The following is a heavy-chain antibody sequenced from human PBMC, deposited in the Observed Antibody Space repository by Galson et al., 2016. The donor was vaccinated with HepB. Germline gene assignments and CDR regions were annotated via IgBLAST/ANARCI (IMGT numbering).Heavy chain of an antibody. CDR2: IADRGYAT. CDR3: AKGAGPGKVDWFDP. V-gene: IGHV3-23*01. CDR1: GFSFNNFA. D-gene: IGHD1-26*01. J-gene: IGHJ5*02. Sequence: SLRLSCAASGFSFNNFAMMWVRQAPGKGLGWVSTIADRGYATYYGDSVRGRFTISSDSSTNTVYLHSSNLRADDTAVYYCAKGAGPGKVDWFDPWGQGTLVTVSS.